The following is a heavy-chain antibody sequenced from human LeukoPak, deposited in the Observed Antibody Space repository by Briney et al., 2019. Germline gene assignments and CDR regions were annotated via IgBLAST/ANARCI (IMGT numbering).Heavy chain of an antibody. V-gene: IGHV1-24*01. CDR2: FDPEDGET. CDR3: ATDPLGGYDFDY. Sequence: ASVKVSCKVSGYTLTELSMHWVRQAPGKGLEWMGGFDPEDGETIYALKFQGRVTMTEDTSTDTAYMELSSLRSEDTAVYYCATDPLGGYDFDYWGQGTLVTVSS. J-gene: IGHJ4*02. D-gene: IGHD5-12*01. CDR1: GYTLTELS.